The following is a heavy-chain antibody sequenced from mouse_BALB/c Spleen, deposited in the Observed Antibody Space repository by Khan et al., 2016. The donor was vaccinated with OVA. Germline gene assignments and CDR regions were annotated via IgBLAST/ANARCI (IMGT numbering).Heavy chain of an antibody. J-gene: IGHJ1*01. D-gene: IGHD1-1*01. CDR3: AIRRVYYGSSYGSYFDV. V-gene: IGHV3-2*02. CDR1: GYSITSDYA. Sequence: EVQLQESGPGLVKPSQSLSLTCTVTGYSITSDYAWNWIRQFPGNKLEWMGYISYSGSTSYNPSLKSRISITREISKNQVFLQLNSVTTEDTATYYCAIRRVYYGSSYGSYFDVWGAGTTVTVSS. CDR2: ISYSGST.